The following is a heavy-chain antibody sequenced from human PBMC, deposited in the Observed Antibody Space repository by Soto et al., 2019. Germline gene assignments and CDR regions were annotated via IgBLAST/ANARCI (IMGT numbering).Heavy chain of an antibody. CDR1: GYTLTSYY. J-gene: IGHJ4*02. V-gene: IGHV1-46*01. Sequence: QVQLVQSGAEVKKPGASVKVSCKASGYTLTSYYMHWVRQAPGQGLAWMGIINPSGGSTSYAQNYQGRITMTSDTSTTTVYMELSSLRSEDTAVYFCARGDYDVLTGYYLLDFWGQGTLVTVSS. D-gene: IGHD3-9*01. CDR3: ARGDYDVLTGYYLLDF. CDR2: INPSGGST.